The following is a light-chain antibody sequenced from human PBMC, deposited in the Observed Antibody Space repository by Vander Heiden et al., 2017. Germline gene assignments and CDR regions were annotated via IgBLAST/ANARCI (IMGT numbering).Light chain of an antibody. CDR1: QSVSNSY. J-gene: IGKJ4*01. Sequence: EIVLTQSPGTLSLSPGERATLSCRACQSVSNSYLAWYQQKPGQAPRLLIYGASSRATGIPDRFSGSGSGTDFTLTISRLEPEDFAVYYCQQDGSSPLTFGGGTKVEIK. V-gene: IGKV3-20*01. CDR2: GAS. CDR3: QQDGSSPLT.